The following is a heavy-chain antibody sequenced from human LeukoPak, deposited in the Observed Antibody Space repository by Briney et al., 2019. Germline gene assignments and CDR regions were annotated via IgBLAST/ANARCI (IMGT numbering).Heavy chain of an antibody. CDR2: IYYSGST. CDR1: GGSISSSSYY. Sequence: SSETLSLTCTVSGGSISSSSYYWGWIRQPPGKGLEWIGSIYYSGSTYYNPSLKSRVTISVDTSKNQFSLKLSSVTAADTAVYYCASTVLYDFWSGYYLYWGQGTLVTVSS. CDR3: ASTVLYDFWSGYYLY. D-gene: IGHD3-3*01. V-gene: IGHV4-39*01. J-gene: IGHJ4*02.